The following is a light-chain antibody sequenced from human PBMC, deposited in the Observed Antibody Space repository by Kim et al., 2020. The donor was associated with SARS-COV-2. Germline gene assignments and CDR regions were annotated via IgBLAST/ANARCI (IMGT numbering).Light chain of an antibody. CDR2: DVT. CDR1: GSDVGGYNY. Sequence: GQSITSSCTGTGSDVGGYNYVSWYQQHPGKAPKIMIHDVTKRPSGVSNRFSGSKSGITASLTISGLQAEDEADYYCSSYASSGIWVFGGGTQLTVL. CDR3: SSYASSGIWV. V-gene: IGLV2-14*04. J-gene: IGLJ3*02.